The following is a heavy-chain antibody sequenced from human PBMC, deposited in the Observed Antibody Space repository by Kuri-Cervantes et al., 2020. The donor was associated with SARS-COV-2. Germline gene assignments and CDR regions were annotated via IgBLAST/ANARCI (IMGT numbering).Heavy chain of an antibody. J-gene: IGHJ3*02. CDR2: IDPGNSDT. Sequence: GGSLRLSCKSSGDSFSNYWIGWVRQMPGKGLEWMGIIDPGNSDTRYNPSFEGQVTMSADESISNAYLQWSSLKASDTATYYCARHLWFGEIHDAFDIWGQGTMVTVSS. CDR3: ARHLWFGEIHDAFDI. CDR1: GDSFSNYW. D-gene: IGHD3-10*01. V-gene: IGHV5-51*01.